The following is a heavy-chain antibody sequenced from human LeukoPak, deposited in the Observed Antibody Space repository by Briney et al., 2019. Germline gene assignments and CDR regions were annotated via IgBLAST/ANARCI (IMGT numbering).Heavy chain of an antibody. CDR2: IIPIFGTA. CDR3: ARDRLSGGVMPDDY. D-gene: IGHD3-16*01. V-gene: IGHV1-69*01. CDR1: GGTFSSYA. Sequence: SVKVSCKASGGTFSSYAISWVRQAPGQGLEWMGGIIPIFGTANYAQKFQGRDTITADESTSTAYMELSSLRSEDTAVYYCARDRLSGGVMPDDYWGQGTLVTVSS. J-gene: IGHJ4*02.